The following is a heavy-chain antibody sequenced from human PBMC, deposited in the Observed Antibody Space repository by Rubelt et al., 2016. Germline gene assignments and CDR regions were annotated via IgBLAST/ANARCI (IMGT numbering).Heavy chain of an antibody. CDR2: INTNTGNP. Sequence: QVQLVQSGAEVKKPGASVKVSCKASGYTFTGYYMHWVRQAPGQGLEWMGWINTNTGNPTYAHGFTGRFVFSWDTSVSTAYLQISSLKAEDTAVYYCARGMRWFGENYWGQGTLVTVSS. V-gene: IGHV7-4-1*02. D-gene: IGHD3-10*01. J-gene: IGHJ4*02. CDR3: ARGMRWFGENY. CDR1: GYTFTGYY.